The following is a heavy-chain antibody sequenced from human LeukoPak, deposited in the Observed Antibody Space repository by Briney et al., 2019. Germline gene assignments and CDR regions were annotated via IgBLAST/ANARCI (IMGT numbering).Heavy chain of an antibody. D-gene: IGHD5-18*01. Sequence: GRSLRLSCAASGFTFSSYGMHWVRQAPGKGLEWVAVISYDGSNKYYADSVKGRFTISRDNSKNTLYLQMNSLRAEDTAVYYCAKGAVPLYSYGYTTDYWGQGTLVTVSS. CDR3: AKGAVPLYSYGYTTDY. V-gene: IGHV3-30*18. CDR1: GFTFSSYG. J-gene: IGHJ4*02. CDR2: ISYDGSNK.